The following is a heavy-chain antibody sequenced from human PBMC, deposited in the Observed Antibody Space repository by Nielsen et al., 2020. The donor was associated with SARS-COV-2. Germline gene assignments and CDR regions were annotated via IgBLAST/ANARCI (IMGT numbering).Heavy chain of an antibody. CDR2: IWYDGSNK. CDR3: ARLGSSSWDLDY. Sequence: GESLKISCTASGFTFSTYGMHWVRQAPGKGLEWVAVIWYDGSNKYYADSVKGRFTISRDNPKNTLYLQMNSLRAEDTAVYYCARLGSSSWDLDYWGQGTLVTVSS. CDR1: GFTFSTYG. V-gene: IGHV3-33*01. D-gene: IGHD6-13*01. J-gene: IGHJ4*02.